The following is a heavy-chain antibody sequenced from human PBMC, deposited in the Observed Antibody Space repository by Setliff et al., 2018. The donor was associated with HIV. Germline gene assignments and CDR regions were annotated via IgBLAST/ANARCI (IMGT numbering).Heavy chain of an antibody. CDR3: ARKRGADTLYYFDY. J-gene: IGHJ4*02. V-gene: IGHV3-43*01. CDR2: ITWDATFT. Sequence: GGSLRLSCAASGFTFDDYTMHWVRQAPGKGLEWVSLITWDATFTSYIDSVKGRFTISRDNTKTSLFLQMNSLRAEDTAAYYCARKRGADTLYYFDYWGQGTLVTVSS. D-gene: IGHD3-10*01. CDR1: GFTFDDYT.